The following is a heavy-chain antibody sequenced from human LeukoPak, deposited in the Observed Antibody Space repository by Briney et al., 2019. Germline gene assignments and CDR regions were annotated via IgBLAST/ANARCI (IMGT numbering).Heavy chain of an antibody. CDR2: INPNSGGT. V-gene: IGHV1-2*02. D-gene: IGHD2-15*01. CDR3: ARENRYCSGGSCHSVASDDAFDI. CDR1: GSTFTDYY. Sequence: GASVKVSCKASGSTFTDYYMHWVRQAPGQGLEWMGWINPNSGGTNFAQKFQGRVTMTRDTSTNTVYMELRSLRSDDTAVYYCARENRYCSGGSCHSVASDDAFDIWGQGTMVTVSS. J-gene: IGHJ3*02.